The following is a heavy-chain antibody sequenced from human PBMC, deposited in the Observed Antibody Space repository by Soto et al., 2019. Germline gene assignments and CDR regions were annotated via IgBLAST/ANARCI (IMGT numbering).Heavy chain of an antibody. J-gene: IGHJ6*02. CDR3: ARNESSNIYGMDV. Sequence: PGGSLRLSCAASGFPFSSYSMNWVRQAPGKGLEWVSSISSSSFSINYACAVKGRFSISRDNAQNSLHLQMNNLRAEDTAVYYCARNESSNIYGMDVWGQGTTVTVSS. V-gene: IGHV3-21*01. D-gene: IGHD6-6*01. CDR2: ISSSSFSI. CDR1: GFPFSSYS.